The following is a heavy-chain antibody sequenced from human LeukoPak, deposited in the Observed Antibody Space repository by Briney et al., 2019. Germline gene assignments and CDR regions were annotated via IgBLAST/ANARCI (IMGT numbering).Heavy chain of an antibody. D-gene: IGHD5-18*01. CDR3: ARVIQPTGRYYYGMDV. Sequence: PWRSLGLSCAASGFTFSSYAMHWVGQAPGKGLEWVAVISYDGSNKYYADSVKGRFTISRDNSKNTLYLQMNSLRAEDTAVYYCARVIQPTGRYYYGMDVWGQGFTVSVSS. CDR1: GFTFSSYA. J-gene: IGHJ6*01. CDR2: ISYDGSNK. V-gene: IGHV3-30-3*01.